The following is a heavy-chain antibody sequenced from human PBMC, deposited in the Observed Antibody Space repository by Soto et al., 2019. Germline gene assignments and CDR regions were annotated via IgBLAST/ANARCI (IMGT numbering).Heavy chain of an antibody. CDR2: IYYIGST. J-gene: IGHJ4*02. V-gene: IGHV4-30-4*01. CDR3: ARSAARYCSGGSCYTDLHFDY. Sequence: SETLSLTCTVSGGSISSGDYYWSWIRQPPGKGLEWIGYIYYIGSTYYNPSLKSRVTISVDTSKNQFSLKLSSVTAADTAVYYFARSAARYCSGGSCYTDLHFDYWGQGTLVAVSS. D-gene: IGHD2-15*01. CDR1: GGSISSGDYY.